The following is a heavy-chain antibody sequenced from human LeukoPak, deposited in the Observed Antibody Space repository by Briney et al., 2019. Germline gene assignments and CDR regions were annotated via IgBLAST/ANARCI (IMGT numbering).Heavy chain of an antibody. V-gene: IGHV3-64*01. D-gene: IGHD5-24*01. Sequence: TGGSLRLSCAASGFTFSSYAMHWVRQAPGKGLEYVSAISSNGGSTYYANSVKGRFTISRDNSKNTLYLQMGSLRTEDMAVYYCASSRWGVNWGQGTLVTVSS. CDR2: ISSNGGST. J-gene: IGHJ4*02. CDR3: ASSRWGVN. CDR1: GFTFSSYA.